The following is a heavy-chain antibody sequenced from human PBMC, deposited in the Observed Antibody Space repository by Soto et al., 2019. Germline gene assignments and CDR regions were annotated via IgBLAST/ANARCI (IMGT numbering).Heavy chain of an antibody. CDR2: IYHSGST. CDR3: ARDGSHSSSWYYFDY. V-gene: IGHV4-4*02. D-gene: IGHD6-13*01. CDR1: GGSISSSNW. Sequence: QVQLQESGPGLVKPSGTLSLTCAVSGGSISSSNWWSWVRQPPGKGLEWIGEIYHSGSTNYNPSLKSRVTISVDKSKNQFSLKLSSVTAAHTAVYYCARDGSHSSSWYYFDYWGQGTLVTVSS. J-gene: IGHJ4*02.